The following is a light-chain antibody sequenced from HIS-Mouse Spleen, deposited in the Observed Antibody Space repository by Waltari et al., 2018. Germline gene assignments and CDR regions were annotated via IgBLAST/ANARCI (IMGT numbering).Light chain of an antibody. CDR3: QQYYSTPLT. Sequence: DIVMTQSPDSLAVSLGERATINCKSSPSVLYSSNNQNYLAWYQQKPGQPPKLLIYWASTRESGVPDRFSGSGSGTDFTLTISSLQAEDVAVYYCQQYYSTPLTFGGGTKVEIK. J-gene: IGKJ4*01. V-gene: IGKV4-1*01. CDR1: PSVLYSSNNQNY. CDR2: WAS.